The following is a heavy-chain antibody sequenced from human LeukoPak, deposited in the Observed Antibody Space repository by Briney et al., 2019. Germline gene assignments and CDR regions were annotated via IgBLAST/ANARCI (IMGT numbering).Heavy chain of an antibody. D-gene: IGHD3-10*01. CDR2: IKSKTDGGTT. CDR1: RFTFSDAW. J-gene: IGHJ4*02. Sequence: PGGSLRLSCAASRFTFSDAWMSWVRQAPGKGLEWVGRIKSKTDGGTTDYAAPVKGRFTISRDDSQKTLYLQMNSLETEDTAFYYCTTDSYGLGSNWGQGTLVTVSS. V-gene: IGHV3-15*01. CDR3: TTDSYGLGSN.